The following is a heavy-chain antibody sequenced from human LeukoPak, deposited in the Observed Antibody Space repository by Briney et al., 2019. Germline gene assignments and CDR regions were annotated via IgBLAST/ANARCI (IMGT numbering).Heavy chain of an antibody. CDR3: AKDEVSDCSSTSCYRN. CDR2: ISWNSGSI. D-gene: IGHD2-2*02. J-gene: IGHJ4*02. V-gene: IGHV3-9*01. CDR1: GFTFDDYA. Sequence: PGGSLRLSCAASGFTFDDYAMHWVRQAPGKGLEWVSGISWNSGSIGYADSVKGRFTISRDNAKNSLYLQMNSLRAEDTALYYCAKDEVSDCSSTSCYRNWGQGTLVTVSS.